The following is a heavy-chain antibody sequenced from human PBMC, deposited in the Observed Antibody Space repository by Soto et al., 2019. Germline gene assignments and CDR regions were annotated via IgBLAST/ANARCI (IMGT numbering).Heavy chain of an antibody. J-gene: IGHJ4*02. V-gene: IGHV4-59*01. Sequence: SSETLSLTCTVSGGSTSSYYWSWIRQPPGKGLEWIGYIYYSGSTNYNPSLKSRVIISVDTSKNQFSLKLSSVTAADTAVYYCARYYDSSGYYDYWGQGTLVTVS. CDR3: ARYYDSSGYYDY. CDR1: GGSTSSYY. D-gene: IGHD3-22*01. CDR2: IYYSGST.